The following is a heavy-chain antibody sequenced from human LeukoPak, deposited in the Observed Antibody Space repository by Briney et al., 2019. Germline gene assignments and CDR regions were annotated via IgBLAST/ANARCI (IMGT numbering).Heavy chain of an antibody. Sequence: ASVKVSCKVSGYTLTELSMHWVRQAPGKGLEWMGGFDPEDGETIYAQKFQGRVTMTEDTSTDTAYMELSSLRSEDTAVYYCATDRPRVSNSYGPDAFDIWGQGTMVTVSS. CDR2: FDPEDGET. V-gene: IGHV1-24*01. J-gene: IGHJ3*02. D-gene: IGHD5-18*01. CDR1: GYTLTELS. CDR3: ATDRPRVSNSYGPDAFDI.